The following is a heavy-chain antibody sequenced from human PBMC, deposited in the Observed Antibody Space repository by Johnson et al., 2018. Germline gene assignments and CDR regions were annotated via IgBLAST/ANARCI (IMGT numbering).Heavy chain of an antibody. D-gene: IGHD2/OR15-2a*01. Sequence: EVQLVESGGGLVQPGGSLRLSCAASGLTFSGYWMNWVRQASGKGLEWVANIKQDGSEKYYVDSVKGRFTISRENAKNSLYLQMNILRAEDTAGYYCARRINSAFDIWGQGTMVTVSS. V-gene: IGHV3-7*01. CDR3: ARRINSAFDI. J-gene: IGHJ3*02. CDR1: GLTFSGYW. CDR2: IKQDGSEK.